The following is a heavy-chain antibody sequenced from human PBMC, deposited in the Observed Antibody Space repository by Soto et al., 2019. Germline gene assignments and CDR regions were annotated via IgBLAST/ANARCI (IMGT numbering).Heavy chain of an antibody. CDR1: GYTFTSYY. Sequence: ASVKVSCKASGYTFTSYYMHWVRQAPGQGLEWMGIINPSGGSTSYAQKFQGRVTMTRDTSTSTVYMELSSLRSEDTAVYYCARDLVDPAIPGYYYGMDVWGQGPTVTVSS. D-gene: IGHD5-18*01. J-gene: IGHJ6*02. CDR3: ARDLVDPAIPGYYYGMDV. CDR2: INPSGGST. V-gene: IGHV1-46*01.